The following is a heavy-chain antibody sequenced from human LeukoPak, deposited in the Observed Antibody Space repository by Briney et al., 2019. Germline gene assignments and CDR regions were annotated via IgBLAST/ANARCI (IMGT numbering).Heavy chain of an antibody. J-gene: IGHJ4*02. V-gene: IGHV4-59*01. CDR2: IYYSGNT. Sequence: SETLSLTCTVSGGSISSSYWSWIRQPPGKGLEWIGYIYYSGNTNYDPSLKSRVTISVDTSKNQFSLKLTSVTAADTAVYYCARASRGHDYWGQGTLVTVSS. CDR3: ARASRGHDY. CDR1: GGSISSSY. D-gene: IGHD3-10*01.